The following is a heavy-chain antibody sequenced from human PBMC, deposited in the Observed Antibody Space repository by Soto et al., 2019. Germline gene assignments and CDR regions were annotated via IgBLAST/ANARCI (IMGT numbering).Heavy chain of an antibody. D-gene: IGHD4-17*01. CDR1: GFTFATNG. Sequence: GGSLRLSCAASGFTFATNGMSWVRQAPGKGLEWVASVSAPRTNTYYADSVKGRFTISRDNSRSTLSLQMNSLRAEDTAVYYCANTYGGGYWGQGTLVTVSS. V-gene: IGHV3-23*01. CDR2: VSAPRTNT. J-gene: IGHJ4*02. CDR3: ANTYGGGY.